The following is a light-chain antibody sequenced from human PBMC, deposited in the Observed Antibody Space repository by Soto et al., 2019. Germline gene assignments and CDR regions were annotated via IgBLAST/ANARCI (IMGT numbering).Light chain of an antibody. CDR2: LGS. CDR1: QSLLHNNGYNY. J-gene: IGKJ5*01. CDR3: MEALETPIT. V-gene: IGKV2-28*01. Sequence: DLVMTQSPLTLTVTPGEPASISCRSSQSLLHNNGYNYLNWYLQKPGQSPQLLIYLGSDRSPGVPDRFSGSGSGTDFTLKISRVEADDAGVYYCMEALETPITFGQGTRLEIK.